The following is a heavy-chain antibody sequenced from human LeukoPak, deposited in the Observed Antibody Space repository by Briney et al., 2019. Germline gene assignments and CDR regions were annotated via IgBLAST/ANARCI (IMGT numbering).Heavy chain of an antibody. V-gene: IGHV1-2*06. J-gene: IGHJ6*03. CDR2: INPNSGGT. D-gene: IGHD4-17*01. CDR1: GYTFTDYY. CDR3: ARSYGDYGNYYYYMDD. Sequence: ASVKVSCKGSGYTFTDYYMHWVRQAPGQGLEWMGRINPNSGGTNSAQKFQGRVTMTRDTSISTAYMELRSLRSDDTAVYYCARSYGDYGNYYYYMDDWGKGTTVTVSS.